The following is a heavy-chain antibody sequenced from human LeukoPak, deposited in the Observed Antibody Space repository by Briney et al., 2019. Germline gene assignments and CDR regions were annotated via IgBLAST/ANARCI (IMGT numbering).Heavy chain of an antibody. D-gene: IGHD3-16*01. CDR2: ISYDGSNK. J-gene: IGHJ4*02. CDR3: ARDGGKSDYYFDY. CDR1: GFTFSSYA. V-gene: IGHV3-30-3*01. Sequence: PGGSLRLSCAASGFTFSSYAMHWVRQAPGKGLEWVAVISYDGSNKYYADSVKGRFTISRDNSKNTLYLQMNSLRAEDTAVYYCARDGGKSDYYFDYWGQGTLVTVSS.